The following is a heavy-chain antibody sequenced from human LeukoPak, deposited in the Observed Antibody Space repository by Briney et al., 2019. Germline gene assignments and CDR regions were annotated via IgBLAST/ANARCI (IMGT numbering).Heavy chain of an antibody. V-gene: IGHV3-48*04. CDR2: ISRNFSPI. CDR1: GFTFSSYS. Sequence: PGGSLRLSCAASGFTFSSYSMNWVRQAPGKGLEWISYISRNFSPIYYADSVKGRFTISRDNAKNSLYLQMNSLRAEDTAVYYCARDPRYYDFWSGYTSYYYYYYGMDVWGQGTTVTVSS. CDR3: ARDPRYYDFWSGYTSYYYYYYGMDV. J-gene: IGHJ6*02. D-gene: IGHD3-3*01.